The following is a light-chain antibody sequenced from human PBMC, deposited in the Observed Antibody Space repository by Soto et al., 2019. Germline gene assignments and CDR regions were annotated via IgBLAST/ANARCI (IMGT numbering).Light chain of an antibody. J-gene: IGKJ2*01. Sequence: DIQMTQSPSTLSASVGDRVTITCRASQSISSWLAWYQQKPGKAPKLLIYDASNLESGNPSRFSGSGSGTEVNLTVSSLQPGHFATYYCQQYNSYPYTFGQGTKLEIK. CDR3: QQYNSYPYT. CDR2: DAS. V-gene: IGKV1-5*01. CDR1: QSISSW.